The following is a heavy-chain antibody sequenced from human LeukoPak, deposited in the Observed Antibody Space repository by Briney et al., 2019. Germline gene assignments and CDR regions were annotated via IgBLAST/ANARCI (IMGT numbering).Heavy chain of an antibody. Sequence: GGSLRLSCAASGFTFDDYAMHWVRQAPGKGLEWVSTIGWNSGSIGYADSVKGRFTISRDNAKNSLYLQMNSLRAEDTAFYYCAKDGRWLQLEYYFDYWGQGTLVNVSS. CDR3: AKDGRWLQLEYYFDY. J-gene: IGHJ4*02. CDR1: GFTFDDYA. V-gene: IGHV3-9*01. CDR2: IGWNSGSI. D-gene: IGHD5-24*01.